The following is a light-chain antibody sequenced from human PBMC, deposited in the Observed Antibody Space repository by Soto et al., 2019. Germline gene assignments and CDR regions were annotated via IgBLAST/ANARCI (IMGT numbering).Light chain of an antibody. V-gene: IGKV3-11*01. J-gene: IGKJ1*01. CDR2: DAS. Sequence: EIVLTQSPATLSLSPGERATISCRASQSVSSYLAWYQQKPGQAPRLLIYDASNRATGIPARFSGSGSGTDLPLTISSLAPEDFAVYYCQQRSNWPPWTFGQGTKVEIK. CDR3: QQRSNWPPWT. CDR1: QSVSSY.